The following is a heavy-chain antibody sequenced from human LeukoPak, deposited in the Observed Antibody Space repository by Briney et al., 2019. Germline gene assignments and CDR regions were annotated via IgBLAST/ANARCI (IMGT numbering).Heavy chain of an antibody. D-gene: IGHD3-22*01. J-gene: IGHJ1*01. CDR2: IRYDGSNK. CDR3: AKYPYYYDSSGYYAEYFQH. V-gene: IGHV3-30*02. Sequence: GGSLRLSCAASGFAFSTFWMTWVRQAPGKGLEWVAFIRYDGSNKYYADSVKGRFTISRDNSKNTLYLQMNSLRAEDTAVYYCAKYPYYYDSSGYYAEYFQHWGQGTLVTVSS. CDR1: GFAFSTFW.